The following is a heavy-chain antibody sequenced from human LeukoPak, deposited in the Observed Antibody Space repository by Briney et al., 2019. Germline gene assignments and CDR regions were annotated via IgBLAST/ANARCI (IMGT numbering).Heavy chain of an antibody. CDR1: GFTFSIYA. J-gene: IGHJ4*02. CDR2: ISGSGDST. CDR3: AKDRGY. Sequence: GGSLRLSCAASGFTFSIYAMTCGRQAPGKGLEWVSAISGSGDSTHYADSVEGGFTISRDNSKNTLYLQMNSLRAEDTAVYYCAKDRGYWGQGTLVTVSS. D-gene: IGHD5-24*01. V-gene: IGHV3-23*01.